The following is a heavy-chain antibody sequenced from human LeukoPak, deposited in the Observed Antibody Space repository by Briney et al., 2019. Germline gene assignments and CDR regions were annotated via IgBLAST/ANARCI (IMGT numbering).Heavy chain of an antibody. V-gene: IGHV1-2*02. CDR2: INPNSGGT. Sequence: GASVNVSCKASGYTFTGYYMHWVRQAPGQGLEWMGWINPNSGGTNYAQKFQGRVTMTRDTSISTAYMELSRLRSDDTAVYYCARDRPISDYGGNSAGPDYYYMDVWGKGTTVTVSS. CDR1: GYTFTGYY. J-gene: IGHJ6*03. CDR3: ARDRPISDYGGNSAGPDYYYMDV. D-gene: IGHD4-23*01.